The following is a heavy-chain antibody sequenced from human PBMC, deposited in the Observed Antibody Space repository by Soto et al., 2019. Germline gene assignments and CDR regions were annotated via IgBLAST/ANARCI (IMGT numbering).Heavy chain of an antibody. D-gene: IGHD1-26*01. J-gene: IGHJ4*02. V-gene: IGHV1-2*02. CDR1: GYTFTAYY. CDR2: INPNTGGT. CDR3: KRSGEAGATSF. Sequence: ASVKVSCKASGYTFTAYYIHWVRQAPGQGLEWMGWINPNTGGTNYAQKSQGRVTMTRDTSISTAYMELSSLRSDDTAIYYCKRSGEAGATSFWGQGTLVTVSS.